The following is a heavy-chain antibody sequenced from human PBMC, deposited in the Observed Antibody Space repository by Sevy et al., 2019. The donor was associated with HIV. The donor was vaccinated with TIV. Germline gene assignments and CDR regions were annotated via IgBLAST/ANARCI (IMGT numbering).Heavy chain of an antibody. V-gene: IGHV3-23*01. D-gene: IGHD2-2*01. CDR1: GFTFSSYA. CDR2: ISGSGGST. Sequence: GESLKISCAASGFTFSSYAMSWVRQAPGKGLEWVSAISGSGGSTYYADSVKGRFTISRDNSKNTLYLQMNSLRAEDTAVYYCAKDGESYCSSTSCSNWFDPWGQGTLVTVSS. J-gene: IGHJ5*02. CDR3: AKDGESYCSSTSCSNWFDP.